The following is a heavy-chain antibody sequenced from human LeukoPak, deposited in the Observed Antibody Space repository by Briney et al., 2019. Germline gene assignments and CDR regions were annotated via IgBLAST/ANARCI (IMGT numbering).Heavy chain of an antibody. V-gene: IGHV4-59*01. CDR2: IYYSGST. CDR3: ARDTDDILTGYYGMDV. CDR1: GGSFSGYY. D-gene: IGHD3-9*01. J-gene: IGHJ6*02. Sequence: PSETLSLTCAVYGGSFSGYYWSWIRQPPGKGLEWIGYIYYSGSTNYNPSLKSRVTISVDTSKNQFSLKLSSVTAADTAVYYCARDTDDILTGYYGMDVWGQGTTVTVSS.